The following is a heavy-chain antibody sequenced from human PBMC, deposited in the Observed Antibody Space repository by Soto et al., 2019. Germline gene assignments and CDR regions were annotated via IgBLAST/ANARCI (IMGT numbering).Heavy chain of an antibody. J-gene: IGHJ4*02. CDR1: GSSNTYGGYS. CDR2: ISHLEST. D-gene: IGHD5-12*01. CDR3: ARGGGYDPFDY. Sequence: SDPLSPTCSLCGSSNTYGGYSRSWIRQPPGKDLEWLGYISHLESTFYDPSFQSRLTLSIDRSKNQFSLKLASMTAADTAVYYCARGGGYDPFDYWGQGTLVKVS. V-gene: IGHV4-30-2*01.